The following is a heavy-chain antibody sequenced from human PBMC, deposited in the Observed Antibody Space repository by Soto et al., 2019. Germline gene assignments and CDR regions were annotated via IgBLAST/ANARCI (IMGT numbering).Heavy chain of an antibody. J-gene: IGHJ4*02. CDR1: GYNFPNYW. D-gene: IGHD3-22*01. V-gene: IGHV5-51*01. CDR3: ALYDYHDSGASLVAH. CDR2: IYPGDSNV. Sequence: PGESLKISCKGSGYNFPNYWIGWVRQLPGKGLEWIAIIYPGDSNVRYRPSFQGQVTISADKSISTAYLQWSSLKASDTAIYYCALYDYHDSGASLVAHWGQGTLVTV.